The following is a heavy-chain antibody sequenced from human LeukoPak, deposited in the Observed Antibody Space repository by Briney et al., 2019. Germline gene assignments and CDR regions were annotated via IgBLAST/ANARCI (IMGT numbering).Heavy chain of an antibody. CDR2: ISGSGGST. CDR3: ARVSGYSYGFDY. J-gene: IGHJ4*02. D-gene: IGHD5-18*01. CDR1: GFTFSSYA. V-gene: IGHV3-23*01. Sequence: GGSLRLSCAASGFTFSSYAMSWVRQAPGKGLEWVSAISGSGGSTYYADSVKGRFTISRDNSKNTLYLQMNSLRAEDTAVYYCARVSGYSYGFDYWGQGTLVTVSS.